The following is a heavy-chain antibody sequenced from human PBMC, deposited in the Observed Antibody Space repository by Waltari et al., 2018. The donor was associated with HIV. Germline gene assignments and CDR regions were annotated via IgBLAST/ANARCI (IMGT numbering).Heavy chain of an antibody. Sequence: EVQLVESGGGLVKPGGSLRLSCAASGFTFSDYSMNWVRQAPGKGLKWVASISRGSKYIYYADSGKGRFTIARDNAKNSLYLQMNSLRAEDTAVYYCARGGEGSYADYWGQGTLVTVSS. V-gene: IGHV3-21*01. D-gene: IGHD1-26*01. CDR1: GFTFSDYS. J-gene: IGHJ4*02. CDR2: ISRGSKYI. CDR3: ARGGEGSYADY.